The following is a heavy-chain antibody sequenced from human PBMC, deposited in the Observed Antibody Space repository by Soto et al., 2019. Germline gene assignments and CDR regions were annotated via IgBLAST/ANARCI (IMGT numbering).Heavy chain of an antibody. V-gene: IGHV4-61*01. Sequence: SETLSLTCTVSGGSVSSGSYYWSWIRQPPGKGLEWIGYIYHSGSTYYNPSLKSRVTISVDTSKNQFSLKLSSVTAADTAVYYCARVPVDTAMVYYFDYWGQGTLVTVSS. CDR2: IYHSGST. J-gene: IGHJ4*02. CDR3: ARVPVDTAMVYYFDY. CDR1: GGSVSSGSYY. D-gene: IGHD5-18*01.